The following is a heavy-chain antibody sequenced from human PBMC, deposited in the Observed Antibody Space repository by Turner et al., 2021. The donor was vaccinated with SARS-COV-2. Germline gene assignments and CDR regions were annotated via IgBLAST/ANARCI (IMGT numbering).Heavy chain of an antibody. CDR1: GFTYRSHS. J-gene: IGHJ4*02. CDR2: MSSRRSYI. Sequence: VQLVESGGGLVKPGGTLSLSSDASGFTYRSHSMNWLRQAPGKGLEWVASMSSRRSYIYNADSVKSRFTITRDNAKNSLYLQMNSLRAEDTAVYYCARDPGYSGYDYWQNTEFFDYWGQGTLVTVSS. D-gene: IGHD5-12*01. CDR3: ARDPGYSGYDYWQNTEFFDY. V-gene: IGHV3-21*01.